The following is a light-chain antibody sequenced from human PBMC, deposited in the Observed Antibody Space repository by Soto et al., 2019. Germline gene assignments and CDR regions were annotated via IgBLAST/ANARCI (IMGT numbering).Light chain of an antibody. CDR3: QQYNSYPT. J-gene: IGKJ1*01. Sequence: DIQMTQSPSTLSASVGDRVTITCRASQSISSWLAWYQQKPGKAPKLLIYDASSLESGVPSRFSGSGSGTEFTLPISSLQPDDFATYYCQQYNSYPTFGQGTKVEIK. CDR1: QSISSW. V-gene: IGKV1-5*01. CDR2: DAS.